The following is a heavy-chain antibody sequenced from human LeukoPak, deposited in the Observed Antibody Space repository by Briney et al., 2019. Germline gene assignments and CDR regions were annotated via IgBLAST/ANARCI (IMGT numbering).Heavy chain of an antibody. J-gene: IGHJ4*02. Sequence: GGSLRLSCAASGFTFSNYWMSWVRQAPGKGLEWVAFIRYDGSNKYYADSVKGRFTISRDNSKNTLYLQMNSLRAEDTAVYYCAKDQRYYYDSSGYSDYWGQGTLVTVSS. D-gene: IGHD3-22*01. V-gene: IGHV3-30*02. CDR3: AKDQRYYYDSSGYSDY. CDR1: GFTFSNYW. CDR2: IRYDGSNK.